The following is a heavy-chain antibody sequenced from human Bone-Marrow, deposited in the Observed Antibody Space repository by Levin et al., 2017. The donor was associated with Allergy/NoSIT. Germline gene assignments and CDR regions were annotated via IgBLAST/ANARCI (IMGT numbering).Heavy chain of an antibody. Sequence: GESLKISCEASGFTFSSYGMNWVRQAPGKGLEWVAIISYDGNKKYYVDSVKGRFTISRDNSKSTVYLQMTSLRAEDTAVYYCAKDWDYYGSGSYLHYWGQGTLVSVSS. D-gene: IGHD3-10*01. CDR2: ISYDGNKK. CDR1: GFTFSSYG. J-gene: IGHJ4*02. V-gene: IGHV3-30*18. CDR3: AKDWDYYGSGSYLHY.